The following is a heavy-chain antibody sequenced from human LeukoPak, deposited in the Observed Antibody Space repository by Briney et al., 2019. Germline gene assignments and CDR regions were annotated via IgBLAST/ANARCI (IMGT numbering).Heavy chain of an antibody. D-gene: IGHD4-17*01. CDR1: GRSISSYY. CDR3: AREDPQTTVPEGLDV. Sequence: SETLSPTCTISGRSISSYYWSWIRQSPGKGREWIGYIYYSGTTNYNPSLKSRVTISVDTSKNQFSLKPSSVTAADTAVYYCAREDPQTTVPEGLDVWGQGTTVTVSS. J-gene: IGHJ6*02. V-gene: IGHV4-59*01. CDR2: IYYSGTT.